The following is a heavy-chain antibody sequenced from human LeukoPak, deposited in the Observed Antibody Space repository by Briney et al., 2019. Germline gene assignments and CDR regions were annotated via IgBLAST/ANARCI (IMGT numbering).Heavy chain of an antibody. Sequence: ASVKVSCKASGYTFTSYDINWVRLATGQGLEWMGWMNPNSGNTGYAQKFQGRVTMTRNTSISTAYMELSSLRSEDTAVYYCAREDCSSTSCHGGWFDPWGQGTLVTVSS. D-gene: IGHD2-2*01. J-gene: IGHJ5*02. CDR3: AREDCSSTSCHGGWFDP. V-gene: IGHV1-8*01. CDR1: GYTFTSYD. CDR2: MNPNSGNT.